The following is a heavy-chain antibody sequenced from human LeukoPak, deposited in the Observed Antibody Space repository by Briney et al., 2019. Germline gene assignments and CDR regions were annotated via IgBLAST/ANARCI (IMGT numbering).Heavy chain of an antibody. V-gene: IGHV3-21*01. CDR3: ARDEGYCSGGSCYENWFDP. D-gene: IGHD2-15*01. J-gene: IGHJ5*02. CDR1: GFTFSSYS. Sequence: GESLRLSCAASGFTFSSYSMNWVRQAPGKGLEWVSSISSSSSYIYYADSVKGRFTISRDNAKNSLYLQMNSLRAEDTAVYYCARDEGYCSGGSCYENWFDPWGQGTLVTVSS. CDR2: ISSSSSYI.